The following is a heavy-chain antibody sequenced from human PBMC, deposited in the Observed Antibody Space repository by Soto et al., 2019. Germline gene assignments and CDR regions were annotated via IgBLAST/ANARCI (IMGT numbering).Heavy chain of an antibody. CDR3: ARTTGRQLDF. D-gene: IGHD4-4*01. CDR2: TDYSGTA. J-gene: IGHJ4*02. V-gene: IGHV4-39*01. Sequence: SETLSLTCTVSYGSISVSNVFWGWVRQPPGKGLEWIGNTDYSGTAYFNPSLGTRVTFPVDTSKNQFSLTLYPVTAADTAVYYCARTTGRQLDFWGQGILVTVSS. CDR1: YGSISVSNVF.